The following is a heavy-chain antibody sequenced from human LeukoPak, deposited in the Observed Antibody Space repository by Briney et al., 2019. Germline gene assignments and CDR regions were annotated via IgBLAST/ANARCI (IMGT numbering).Heavy chain of an antibody. D-gene: IGHD1-26*01. CDR1: RFTFSNYW. Sequence: GGSLRLSCAASRFTFSNYWMSWVRQAPGKGLEWVANIKEDGSEKYYVDSVKGRFTISRDNAKNSVHLQMNSLRVEDTAVYYCARDRGILEATWEGFDYWGQGILVTVSS. CDR3: ARDRGILEATWEGFDY. CDR2: IKEDGSEK. V-gene: IGHV3-7*01. J-gene: IGHJ4*02.